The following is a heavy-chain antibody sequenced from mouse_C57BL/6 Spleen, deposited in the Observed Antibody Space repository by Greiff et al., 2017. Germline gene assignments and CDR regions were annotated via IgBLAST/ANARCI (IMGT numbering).Heavy chain of an antibody. CDR3: ARSATVEGYYFDY. CDR2: IDPNSGGT. J-gene: IGHJ2*01. D-gene: IGHD1-1*01. CDR1: GYTFTSYW. V-gene: IGHV1-72*01. Sequence: VQLQQPGAELVKPGASVKLSCKASGYTFTSYWMHWVKQRPGRGLEWIGRIDPNSGGTKYNEQFKSKATLTVDKPSSTAYMQLISLTSEDSAVYYCARSATVEGYYFDYWGQGTTLTVSS.